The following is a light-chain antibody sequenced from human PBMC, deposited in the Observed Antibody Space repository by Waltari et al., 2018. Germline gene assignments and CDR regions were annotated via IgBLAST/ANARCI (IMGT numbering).Light chain of an antibody. CDR3: SSYGGSHVV. V-gene: IGLV1-47*01. CDR2: RNN. CDR1: RSNIGSNY. Sequence: QSVLTQSPSASGTPGQRVTISCSGSRSNIGSNYVYWYQQLPGTAPKLLSYRNNQRPSGVPARFSGSKSGNTASLTVSGLQADDEADYYCSSYGGSHVVFGGGTKVTVL. J-gene: IGLJ2*01.